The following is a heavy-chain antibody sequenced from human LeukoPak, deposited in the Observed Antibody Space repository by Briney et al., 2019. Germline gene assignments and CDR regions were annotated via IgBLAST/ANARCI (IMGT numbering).Heavy chain of an antibody. V-gene: IGHV4-34*01. CDR3: ARVINSSSWYVRFGYWFDP. D-gene: IGHD6-13*01. Sequence: SETLSLTCAVYGGSFSGYYWSWIRQPPGKGLGWIGEINHSGSTNYNPSLKSRVTISVDTSKNQFSLKLSSVTAADTAVYYCARVINSSSWYVRFGYWFDPWGQGTLVTVSS. J-gene: IGHJ5*02. CDR1: GGSFSGYY. CDR2: INHSGST.